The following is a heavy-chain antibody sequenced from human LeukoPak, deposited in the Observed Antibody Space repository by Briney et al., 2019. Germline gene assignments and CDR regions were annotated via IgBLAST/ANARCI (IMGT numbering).Heavy chain of an antibody. CDR1: GFTFSTSA. D-gene: IGHD1-14*01. Sequence: GASVKVSCKASGFTFSTSAMQWVRQARGQRLEWIGWIVLGSDKTNYAQKFQGRVTISRDMSTGTAYMELRSLRSDDTAVYYCAADNQQITVWGQGTLVTVSS. CDR2: IVLGSDKT. J-gene: IGHJ4*02. V-gene: IGHV1-58*02. CDR3: AADNQQITV.